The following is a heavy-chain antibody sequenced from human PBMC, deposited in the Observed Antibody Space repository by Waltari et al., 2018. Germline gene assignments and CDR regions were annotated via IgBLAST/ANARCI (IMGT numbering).Heavy chain of an antibody. CDR3: VRDSRY. CDR2: IKRYGSST. V-gene: IGHV3-74*01. CDR1: GFNFSSYW. Sequence: EVQLAESGGGLVQPGGSLRLSCAASGFNFSSYWMHWVRQTPGNGLVWVGRIKRYGSSTTYADSVRGRFTISRDNAKNTLDLQMNGLRAEDTAVYYCVRDSRYWGQGTLVTVSS. J-gene: IGHJ4*02.